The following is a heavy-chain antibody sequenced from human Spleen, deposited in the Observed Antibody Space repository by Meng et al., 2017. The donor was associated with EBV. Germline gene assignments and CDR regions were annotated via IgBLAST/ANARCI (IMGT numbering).Heavy chain of an antibody. D-gene: IGHD6-19*01. CDR1: GASISSFYY. J-gene: IGHJ5*02. Sequence: QLQLRESGPGQVKPSEPLSLTCPVSGASISSFYYWGWIRQPPGRGLEWIGSVHYTGSTYYSPSLKSRVTVSVDTSKNQFSLRLTSVTAADTAVYYCARPFPSWQSPRLDPFGAWGQGTLVTVFS. CDR2: VHYTGST. V-gene: IGHV4-39*01. CDR3: ARPFPSWQSPRLDPFGA.